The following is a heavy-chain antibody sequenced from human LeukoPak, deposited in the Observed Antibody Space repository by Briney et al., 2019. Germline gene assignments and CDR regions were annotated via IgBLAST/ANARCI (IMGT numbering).Heavy chain of an antibody. Sequence: SQTLSLTCTVSGGSISSGGYYWSWIRQHPGKGLEWIGYIYYSGSTYYNPSLKSRVTISVDTSKNQFSLKLSSVTAADTAVYYCARGSSPITMIVVVTFDYRGQGTLVTVSS. CDR2: IYYSGST. D-gene: IGHD3-22*01. J-gene: IGHJ4*02. CDR3: ARGSSPITMIVVVTFDY. CDR1: GGSISSGGYY. V-gene: IGHV4-31*03.